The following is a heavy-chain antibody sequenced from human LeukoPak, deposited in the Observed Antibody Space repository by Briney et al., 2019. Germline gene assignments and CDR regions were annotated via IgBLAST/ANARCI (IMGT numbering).Heavy chain of an antibody. J-gene: IGHJ3*02. CDR2: INHSGST. D-gene: IGHD5-18*01. CDR1: GGCFSGYY. Sequence: PSETLSLTCAVYGGCFSGYYCSWIRQPPGKGLEWIGEINHSGSTNYNPPLQSRVTISVDTSKNQFSLKLNSVTAADTAVYYCARGAPKEIQLWLRLRGVAFDIWGQGTMVTVSS. CDR3: ARGAPKEIQLWLRLRGVAFDI. V-gene: IGHV4-34*01.